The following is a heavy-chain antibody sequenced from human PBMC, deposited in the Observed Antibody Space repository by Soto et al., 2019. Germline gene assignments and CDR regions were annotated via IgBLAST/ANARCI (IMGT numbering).Heavy chain of an antibody. V-gene: IGHV1-69*01. D-gene: IGHD2-2*01. CDR3: ARSQGSSTSLAIYYYYYYGMDV. CDR2: IIPISDTT. CDR1: GGTFSSYA. J-gene: IGHJ6*02. Sequence: QVQLVQSGAEVKKPGSSVKVSCKASGGTFSSYAISWVRQAPGQGLEWMGGIIPISDTTNYAQKFQGRVTITADESTSTASLELSSLRSEDTAVYYCARSQGSSTSLAIYYYYYYGMDVWGHGTTVTVSS.